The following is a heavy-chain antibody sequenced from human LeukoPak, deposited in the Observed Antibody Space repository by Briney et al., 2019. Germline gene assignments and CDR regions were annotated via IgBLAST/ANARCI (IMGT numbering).Heavy chain of an antibody. D-gene: IGHD5-12*01. V-gene: IGHV4-59*08. CDR1: GGSISSYY. CDR3: ARHVESGYDRFDL. Sequence: PSETLSLTCTVSGGSISSYYWSWIRQPPGKGLEWIGYIYYSGSTNYKSPLKSRVTMSGDTSKNQFSLELRSVTAADTAVYYCARHVESGYDRFDLWGQGTLVTVSS. CDR2: IYYSGST. J-gene: IGHJ5*02.